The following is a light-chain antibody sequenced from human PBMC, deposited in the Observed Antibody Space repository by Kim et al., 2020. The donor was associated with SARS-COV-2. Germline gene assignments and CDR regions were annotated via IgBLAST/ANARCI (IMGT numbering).Light chain of an antibody. V-gene: IGKV1-17*01. CDR3: LQHRTYPIT. J-gene: IGKJ5*01. Sequence: ASVGDRVTNTCRASQDIGNDLGWYQQSPGRAPQRLIYGASNLQSGVPSRFSGSGSESEFTLTINSLQPEDFATYFCLQHRTYPITFGQGTRLEIK. CDR1: QDIGND. CDR2: GAS.